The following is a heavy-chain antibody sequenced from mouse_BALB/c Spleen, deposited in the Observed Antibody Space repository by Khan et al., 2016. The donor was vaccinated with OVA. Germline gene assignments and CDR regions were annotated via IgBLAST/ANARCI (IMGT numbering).Heavy chain of an antibody. CDR2: IATKADGYRT. V-gene: IGHV7-3*02. J-gene: IGHJ2*01. CDR1: GFTFTDYY. CDR3: ARDQVGSYFDY. D-gene: IGHD4-1*02. Sequence: EVELVESGGGLVQPGGSLRLSCATSGFTFTDYYMTWVRQPPGEALEWLGFIATKADGYRTEYSASVKGRFTFSRDTSQNILYLQMTTLRPEDSGTYYCARDQVGSYFDYWGQGTTLTVSS.